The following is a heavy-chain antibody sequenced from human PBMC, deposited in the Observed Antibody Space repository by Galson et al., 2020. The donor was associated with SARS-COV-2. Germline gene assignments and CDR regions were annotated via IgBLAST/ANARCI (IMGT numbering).Heavy chain of an antibody. V-gene: IGHV3-30*02. CDR3: AKEEWAY. Sequence: QLGESLKISCAASGFTFSSYGMHWVRQAPGKGLEWVAFIRYDGSNKYYADSVKGRFTISRDNSKNTLYLQMNSLRAEDTAVYYCAKEEWAYWGQGTLVTVSS. D-gene: IGHD2-8*01. J-gene: IGHJ4*02. CDR2: IRYDGSNK. CDR1: GFTFSSYG.